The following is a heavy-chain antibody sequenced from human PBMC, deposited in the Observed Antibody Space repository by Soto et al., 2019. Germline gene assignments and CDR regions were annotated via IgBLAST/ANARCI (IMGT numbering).Heavy chain of an antibody. CDR2: IYYSGNT. CDR1: GGSISSSGYS. Sequence: PSETLSLTCGVSGGSISSSGYSWGWIRQPPGKGLEWIGSIYYSGNTYYNPSLKSRVTISVDTSKNQFSLRLSSVTAADTAVYYCARQYYDILTGYYKGKYYFDYWGQGTLVTVSS. J-gene: IGHJ4*02. D-gene: IGHD3-9*01. V-gene: IGHV4-39*01. CDR3: ARQYYDILTGYYKGKYYFDY.